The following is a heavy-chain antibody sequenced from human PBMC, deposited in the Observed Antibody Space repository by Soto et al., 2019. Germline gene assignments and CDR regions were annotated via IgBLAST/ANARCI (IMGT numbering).Heavy chain of an antibody. D-gene: IGHD3-9*01. V-gene: IGHV4-31*03. CDR3: ARVRYFDWLVGHHFDY. CDR2: IYYSGST. J-gene: IGHJ4*02. Sequence: QVQLQESGPGLVKPSQTLSLTCTVSGGSISSGGYYWSWIRQHPGKGLEWIGYIYYSGSTYYNPSLKSRVTISXXTXKXXFSLKLSSVTAADTAVYYCARVRYFDWLVGHHFDYWGQGTLVTVSS. CDR1: GGSISSGGYY.